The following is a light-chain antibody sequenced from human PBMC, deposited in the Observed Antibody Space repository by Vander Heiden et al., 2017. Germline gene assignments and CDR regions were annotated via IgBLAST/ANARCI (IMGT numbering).Light chain of an antibody. V-gene: IGKV3-11*01. Sequence: EIVLTQSPATLSLSPGERATRPCRASQSVNSYLAWYQHKPDQPPRLLIYDASKRATGIPVRFTGSGYGTDFTLTISSLEPEDSAVYYCQRRSNWPPYVYTFGQGTKLEIK. CDR1: QSVNSY. CDR2: DAS. CDR3: QRRSNWPPYVYT. J-gene: IGKJ2*01.